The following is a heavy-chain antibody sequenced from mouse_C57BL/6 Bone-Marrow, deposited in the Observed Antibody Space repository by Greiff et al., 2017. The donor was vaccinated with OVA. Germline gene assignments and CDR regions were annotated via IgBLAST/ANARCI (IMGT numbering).Heavy chain of an antibody. CDR1: GYTFTSYG. J-gene: IGHJ1*03. V-gene: IGHV1-81*01. Sequence: VQLQQSGAELARPGASVKLSCKASGYTFTSYGISWAKQRTGQGLEWIGEIYPRSGNTYYNEKFKGKATLTADKSSSTAYMELRSLTSEDSAVYFCARSVYYGSPYWYFDVWGTGTTVTVSS. D-gene: IGHD1-1*01. CDR2: IYPRSGNT. CDR3: ARSVYYGSPYWYFDV.